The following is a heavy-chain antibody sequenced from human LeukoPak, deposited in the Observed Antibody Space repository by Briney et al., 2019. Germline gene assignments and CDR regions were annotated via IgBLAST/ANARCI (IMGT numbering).Heavy chain of an antibody. V-gene: IGHV4-30-2*01. D-gene: IGHD3-10*01. Sequence: SQTLSLTCAVSGGSISSGGYSWSWIRQPPGKGLEWIGYIYHSGSTYYNPSLKSRVTISVDRSKNQFSLKLSSVTAADTAVCYCASYFYGSGSYYFDYWGQGTLVTVSS. CDR1: GGSISSGGYS. CDR2: IYHSGST. J-gene: IGHJ4*02. CDR3: ASYFYGSGSYYFDY.